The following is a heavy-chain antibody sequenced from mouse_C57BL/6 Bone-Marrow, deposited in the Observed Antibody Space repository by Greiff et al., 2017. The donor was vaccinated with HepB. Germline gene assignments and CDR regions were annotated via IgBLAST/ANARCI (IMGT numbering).Heavy chain of an antibody. CDR1: GYTFTSYW. Sequence: EVQLQQSGTVLARPGASVKMSCKTSGYTFTSYWIHWVKQRPGQGLEWIGAIYPGNSDTSYNQKFKGKAKLTAVTSASTAYMELSSLTNEDSAVYYCTREDWGYYYAMDYWGQGTSVTVSS. CDR2: IYPGNSDT. CDR3: TREDWGYYYAMDY. D-gene: IGHD4-1*01. V-gene: IGHV1-5*01. J-gene: IGHJ4*01.